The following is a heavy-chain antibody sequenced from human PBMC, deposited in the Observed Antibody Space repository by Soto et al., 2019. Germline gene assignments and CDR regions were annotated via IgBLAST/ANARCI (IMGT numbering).Heavy chain of an antibody. CDR2: IYYSGST. D-gene: IGHD4-17*01. Sequence: QLQLQESGPGLVKPSETLSLTCTVSGGSISRSSYYWGWLRQPPGKGLEWIGSIYYSGSTYYNPSLERRVTISVDTSKSQFSLKLSSVTAADTAVYYCARHDYGGFGLWGQGTLVTVSS. J-gene: IGHJ4*02. CDR3: ARHDYGGFGL. CDR1: GGSISRSSYY. V-gene: IGHV4-39*01.